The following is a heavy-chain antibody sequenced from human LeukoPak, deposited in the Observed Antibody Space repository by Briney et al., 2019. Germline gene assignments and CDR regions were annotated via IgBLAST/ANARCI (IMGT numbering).Heavy chain of an antibody. D-gene: IGHD2-15*01. CDR3: AKDHEGVVVVVASPFDY. Sequence: GGSLRLSCAVSGFTFSSYAMSWVRQAPGKVLEWVSAISGSGGSTYYADSVKGRFTISRDNSKNTLYLQMNSLRAEDNAVYYCAKDHEGVVVVVASPFDYWGQGTLVTVSS. V-gene: IGHV3-23*01. CDR1: GFTFSSYA. CDR2: ISGSGGST. J-gene: IGHJ4*02.